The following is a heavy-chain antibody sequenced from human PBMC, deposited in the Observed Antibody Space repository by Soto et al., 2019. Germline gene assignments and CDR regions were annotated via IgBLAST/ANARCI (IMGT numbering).Heavy chain of an antibody. CDR2: TYFRSKWYN. CDR3: ARDSVSSTSYYYYFGMDV. Sequence: SQTLALTCAISGASVSSNSATWNLIRQSPSRCLDWLGRTYFRSKWYNDYAVSVKSRITINPDTSENQFSLQLNSVTPEDTGMYYCARDSVSSTSYYYYFGMDVWGQGTTVTVSS. V-gene: IGHV6-1*01. J-gene: IGHJ6*02. CDR1: GASVSSNSAT. D-gene: IGHD2-2*01.